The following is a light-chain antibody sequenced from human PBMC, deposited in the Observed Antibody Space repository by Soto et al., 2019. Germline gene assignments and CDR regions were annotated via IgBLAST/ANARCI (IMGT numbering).Light chain of an antibody. CDR2: DGS. CDR3: QQYDYVPLT. V-gene: IGKV1-33*01. CDR1: QNIRNY. Sequence: DIPMTQSPPSLSASVGDSVTITCQATQNIRNYLNWYQHKPGRAPKLLIYDGSSLQTGVPSRFSGSGSGTEFTLIITDLQSEDAATYYCQQYDYVPLTFGGGTKVEI. J-gene: IGKJ4*01.